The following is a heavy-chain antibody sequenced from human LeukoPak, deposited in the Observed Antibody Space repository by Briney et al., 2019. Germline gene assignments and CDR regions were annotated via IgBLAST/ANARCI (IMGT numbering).Heavy chain of an antibody. Sequence: SETLSLTCTVSGGSISSYYWNWIRQPPGKGLEWIGYIYYSGTTNYNPSLKSRVSMSVDTSKNQFSLKLSSVTAADTAVYYCAREMATIERNYYYYYMDVWGKGTTVTVSS. CDR3: AREMATIERNYYYYYMDV. CDR2: IYYSGTT. J-gene: IGHJ6*03. V-gene: IGHV4-59*01. CDR1: GGSISSYY. D-gene: IGHD5-24*01.